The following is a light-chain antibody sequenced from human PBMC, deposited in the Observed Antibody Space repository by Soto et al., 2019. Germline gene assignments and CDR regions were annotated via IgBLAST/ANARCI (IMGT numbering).Light chain of an antibody. CDR2: DVS. J-gene: IGLJ1*01. V-gene: IGLV2-14*01. Sequence: QSVLTQPASVSGSPGQSITISCTGTSSDVGGYNYVSWYQQQPGKAPKFMIYDVSNRPSGVSNRFSGSKSGNTASLTISGLQAEDEADYYCCSYTTSNTRQIVVGTGTKVTVL. CDR3: CSYTTSNTRQIV. CDR1: SSDVGGYNY.